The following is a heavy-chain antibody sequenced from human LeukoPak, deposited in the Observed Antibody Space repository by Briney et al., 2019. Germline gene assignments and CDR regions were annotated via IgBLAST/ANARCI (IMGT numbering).Heavy chain of an antibody. Sequence: SQTLSLTCAISGVSVSSDSVAWDWIRQSPSRGLEWLGRTYYRSKWYNDYAVSVKSRIAINPDTSKNQFSLQLNSVTPEDTAVYYCASSDNSGHLLAYWGQGTLVTVSS. CDR3: ASSDNSGHLLAY. CDR1: GVSVSSDSVA. V-gene: IGHV6-1*01. CDR2: TYYRSKWYN. D-gene: IGHD3-22*01. J-gene: IGHJ4*02.